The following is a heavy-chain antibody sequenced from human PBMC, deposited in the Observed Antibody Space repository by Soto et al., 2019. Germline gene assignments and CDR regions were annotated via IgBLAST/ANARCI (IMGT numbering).Heavy chain of an antibody. V-gene: IGHV3-23*01. Sequence: PGGSLRLSCAASGFTFSNYAMSWVRQSPGKGLEWVSLLSVSGETTYYADSVKGRFTVSRDNSKNTMYLQMNSLRAEDTAVYYCAKARASMLVVVPLEHWGQGTLVTVSS. CDR2: LSVSGETT. D-gene: IGHD3-22*01. J-gene: IGHJ4*02. CDR1: GFTFSNYA. CDR3: AKARASMLVVVPLEH.